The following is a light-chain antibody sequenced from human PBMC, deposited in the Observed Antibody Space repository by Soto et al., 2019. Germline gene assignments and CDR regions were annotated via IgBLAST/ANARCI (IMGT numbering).Light chain of an antibody. J-gene: IGLJ7*01. CDR3: GAWDSSLSAGV. Sequence: QSVLTQPPSVSAAAGQKVTISCSGTSSSIGSNYVSWYQQLPGTAPKLLIHDDNRRPPGIPDRFSGSKSGTSATLGITGLQTGDEADYYCGAWDSSLSAGVFGGGTQLTVL. CDR2: DDN. CDR1: SSSIGSNY. V-gene: IGLV1-51*01.